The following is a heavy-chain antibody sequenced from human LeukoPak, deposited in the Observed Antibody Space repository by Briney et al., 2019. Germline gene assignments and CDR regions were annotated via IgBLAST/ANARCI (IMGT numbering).Heavy chain of an antibody. CDR2: IYTSGST. J-gene: IGHJ6*02. D-gene: IGHD2-2*01. CDR3: ARGGVPAANYYYYGMDV. V-gene: IGHV4-4*07. CDR1: GGSISSYY. Sequence: PSETLSLTCTVSGGSISSYYWSWIRQPAGKGLEWIGRIYTSGSTNYNPSLKSRVTMSVDTSKNQFSLKLSSVTAADTAVYYCARGGVPAANYYYYGMDVWGQGTTVTVSS.